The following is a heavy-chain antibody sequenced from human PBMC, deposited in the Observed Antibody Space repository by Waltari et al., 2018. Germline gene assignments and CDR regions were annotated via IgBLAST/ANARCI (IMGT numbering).Heavy chain of an antibody. CDR3: ARSPLGEHWLGFDY. CDR1: GFTFHIYG. Sequence: QVQLVESGGGVVQPGGSLRLSCAASGFTFHIYGMNWVRQAPGSGLALLSFIRYDASQISYLDSVKGRFTISRDNSKNTLFLHMNSLRGDDTAVYYCARSPLGEHWLGFDYWGQGAQVTVSS. CDR2: IRYDASQI. D-gene: IGHD3-16*01. J-gene: IGHJ4*02. V-gene: IGHV3-30*02.